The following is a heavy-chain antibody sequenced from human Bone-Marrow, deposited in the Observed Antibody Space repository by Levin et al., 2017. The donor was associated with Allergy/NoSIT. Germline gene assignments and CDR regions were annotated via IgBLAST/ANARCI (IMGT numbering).Heavy chain of an antibody. CDR2: INPKTGGT. Sequence: ASVKVSCKTSGYTFTAYSLHWVRQAPGQGLEWMGYINPKTGGTNYAQKFQGRVSITRDTSITTVYMDVSSLRFNDTAIYYCVRVPTISGSPTYRNSYYGLDVWGQGTTVTVSS. J-gene: IGHJ6*02. V-gene: IGHV1-2*02. CDR3: VRVPTISGSPTYRNSYYGLDV. D-gene: IGHD1-26*01. CDR1: GYTFTAYS.